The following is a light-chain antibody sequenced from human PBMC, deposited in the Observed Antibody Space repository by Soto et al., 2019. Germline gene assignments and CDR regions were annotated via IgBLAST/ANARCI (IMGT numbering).Light chain of an antibody. J-gene: IGKJ1*01. V-gene: IGKV1-9*01. CDR1: QGISSY. CDR3: QQYDSILGT. CDR2: AAS. Sequence: IQLTQSPSFLSASVGDRVTITCRASQGISSYLAWYQQKPGKAPKLLIYAASTLQSGVPSRFSGSGSGTEFTLTISNLQPDDFATYYCQQYDSILGTFGPGTKVDI.